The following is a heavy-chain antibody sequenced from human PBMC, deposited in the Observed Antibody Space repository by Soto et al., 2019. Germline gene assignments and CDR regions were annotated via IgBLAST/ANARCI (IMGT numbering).Heavy chain of an antibody. J-gene: IGHJ6*02. CDR1: GESFSDFA. CDR3: AITPGGSHHALYLMDV. CDR2: IIPMSGTP. D-gene: IGHD3-10*01. Sequence: QVQLVQSGAEVRKPGSSVKVSCKSSGESFSDFAISWVRQAPGKGREWMGGIIPMSGTPNYAQRFQGRVLITADVSAKTAYMDLTNLRYEDTAVYYCAITPGGSHHALYLMDVWGQGTTVTVSS. V-gene: IGHV1-69*19.